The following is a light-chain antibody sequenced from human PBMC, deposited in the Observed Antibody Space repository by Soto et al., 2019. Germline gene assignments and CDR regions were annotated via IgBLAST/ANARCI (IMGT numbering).Light chain of an antibody. CDR3: QHYGSSRWT. V-gene: IGKV3-20*01. CDR1: QSVSSSY. Sequence: EIVLTQSPDTLSLSPGEGAALSCRASQSVSSSYLAWYQQKPGQAPRRLIYGASSRATGFPDRFSGSGSGTDFTLTISRLEAEDFAVYYCQHYGSSRWTFGQGTKVEVK. CDR2: GAS. J-gene: IGKJ1*01.